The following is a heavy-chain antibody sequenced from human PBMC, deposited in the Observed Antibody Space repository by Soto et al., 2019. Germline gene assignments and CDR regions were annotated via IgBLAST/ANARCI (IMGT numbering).Heavy chain of an antibody. Sequence: QVQLVQSGAEEKKPGASVKVSCKASGYTFTSYAMHWVRQAPGQRLEWMGWINAGNGNTKYSQKFQGRVTMTRDTSASTAYMELSSLRSEDTAVYYCARSIVVVTALDYWGQGTLVPVSS. CDR2: INAGNGNT. D-gene: IGHD2-21*02. CDR3: ARSIVVVTALDY. CDR1: GYTFTSYA. V-gene: IGHV1-3*05. J-gene: IGHJ4*02.